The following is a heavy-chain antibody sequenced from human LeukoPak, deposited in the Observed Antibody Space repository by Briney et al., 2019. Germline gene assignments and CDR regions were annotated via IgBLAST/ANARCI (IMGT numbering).Heavy chain of an antibody. D-gene: IGHD3-10*01. CDR3: ARYGSGSYSDDHFQH. V-gene: IGHV4-59*08. J-gene: IGHJ1*01. CDR1: GGSISGYY. CDR2: IYYSGST. Sequence: SETLSLTRTVSGGSISGYYWSWIRQPPGKGLEWIGFIYYSGSTKYNPSLKSRVTISVDTSKNQFSLKLTSVTAADTAVYYCARYGSGSYSDDHFQHWGQGTLVTVSS.